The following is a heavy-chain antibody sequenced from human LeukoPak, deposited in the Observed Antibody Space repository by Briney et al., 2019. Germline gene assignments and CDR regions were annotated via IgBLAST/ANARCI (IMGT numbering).Heavy chain of an antibody. CDR2: INTNTGNP. CDR3: ARDPPSQPLNPGIAAAVDLKY. CDR1: GYTFTSYA. J-gene: IGHJ4*02. D-gene: IGHD6-13*01. Sequence: ASVKVSCKASGYTFTSYAMNWVRQAPGQGLEWMGWINTNTGNPTYAQGFTGRFVFSLDTSVSTAYLQISSLKAEDTAVYYCARDPPSQPLNPGIAAAVDLKYWGQGTLVTVSS. V-gene: IGHV7-4-1*02.